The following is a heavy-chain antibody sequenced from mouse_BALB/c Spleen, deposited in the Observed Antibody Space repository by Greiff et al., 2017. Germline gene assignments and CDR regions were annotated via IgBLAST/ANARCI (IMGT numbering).Heavy chain of an antibody. CDR3: ASLNPNYYGSSFGY. V-gene: IGHV14-3*02. CDR1: GFNIKDTY. CDR2: IDPANGNT. D-gene: IGHD1-1*01. Sequence: EVQVVESGAELVKPGASVKLSCTASGFNIKDTYMHWVKQRPEQGLEWIGRIDPANGNTKYDPKFQGKATITADTSSNTAYLQLSSLTSEDTAVYYCASLNPNYYGSSFGYWGQGTTLTVSS. J-gene: IGHJ2*01.